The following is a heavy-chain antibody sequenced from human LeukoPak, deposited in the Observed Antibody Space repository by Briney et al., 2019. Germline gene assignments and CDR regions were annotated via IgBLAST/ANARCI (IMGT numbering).Heavy chain of an antibody. Sequence: SETLSLTCTVSGGSIRSSSYYWGWIRQPPGKGLEWIGSIYYSGSTYYNPSLKSRVTISVDTSKNQFSLKLSSVTAADMAVYYCASLRERSYYARGFDYWGQGTLVTVSS. J-gene: IGHJ4*02. V-gene: IGHV4-39*01. CDR2: IYYSGST. CDR1: GGSIRSSSYY. CDR3: ASLRERSYYARGFDY. D-gene: IGHD1-26*01.